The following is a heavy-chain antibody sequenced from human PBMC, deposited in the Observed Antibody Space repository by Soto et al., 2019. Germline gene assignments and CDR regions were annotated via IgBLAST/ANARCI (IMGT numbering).Heavy chain of an antibody. CDR3: VRQPLANLALYGMDV. J-gene: IGHJ6*02. CDR2: TYYRSKWNY. V-gene: IGHV6-1*01. CDR1: GDSVSANNAA. D-gene: IGHD6-6*01. Sequence: SQTLSLTCAISGDSVSANNAAWNWISQSPSRGLEWLGRTYYRSKWNYDYAESVKSRLTITPDTSNNQFSLQLNSVTPEDAAVYYCVRQPLANLALYGMDVWGQGTTVTVSS.